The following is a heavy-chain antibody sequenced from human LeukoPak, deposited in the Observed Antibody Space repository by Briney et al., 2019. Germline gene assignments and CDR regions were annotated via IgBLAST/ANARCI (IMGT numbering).Heavy chain of an antibody. CDR3: AKVSAASYYYYGMDV. J-gene: IGHJ6*02. Sequence: GRSLRLSCAASGFTFDDYAMHWVRQAPGKGLEWVSGISWNSGSIGYADSVKGRFTISRDNAKYSLYLQMNSLRAEDTALYYCAKVSAASYYYYGMDVWGQGTTVTVSS. D-gene: IGHD2-2*01. CDR2: ISWNSGSI. CDR1: GFTFDDYA. V-gene: IGHV3-9*01.